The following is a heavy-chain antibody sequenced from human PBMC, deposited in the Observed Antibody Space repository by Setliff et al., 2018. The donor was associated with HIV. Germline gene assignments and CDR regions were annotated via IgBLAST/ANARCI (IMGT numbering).Heavy chain of an antibody. CDR1: GFTFSTYW. V-gene: IGHV3-11*06. Sequence: PGGSLRLSCAASGFTFSTYWMSWIRQAPGKGLEWISYISSSSTYTNYADSVKGRFTISRDNAKNSLYLQMNSLTAEDTAVYYCARDVSWRVRTYIDYWGQGALVTVSS. CDR3: ARDVSWRVRTYIDY. D-gene: IGHD3-3*01. J-gene: IGHJ4*02. CDR2: ISSSSTYT.